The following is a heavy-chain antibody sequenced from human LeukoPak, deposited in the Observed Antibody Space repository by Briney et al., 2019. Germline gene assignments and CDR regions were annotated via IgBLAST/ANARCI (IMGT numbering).Heavy chain of an antibody. J-gene: IGHJ3*02. D-gene: IGHD4-17*01. V-gene: IGHV3-21*01. CDR3: ARVFFDYGDYVDAFDI. CDR2: ISSSSSYI. CDR1: GFTVSSNY. Sequence: GSPRLSCAASGFTVSSNYMSWVRQAPGKGLEWVSSISSSSSYIYYADSVKGRFTISRDNAKNSLYLQMNSLRAEDTAVYYCARVFFDYGDYVDAFDIWGQGTMVTVSS.